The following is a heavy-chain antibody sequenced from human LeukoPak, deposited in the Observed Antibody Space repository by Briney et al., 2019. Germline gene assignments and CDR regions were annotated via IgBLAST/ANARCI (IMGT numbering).Heavy chain of an antibody. CDR3: ARHRKNDPGSY. D-gene: IGHD1-14*01. J-gene: IGHJ4*02. CDR1: GGSISSSSYY. V-gene: IGHV4-39*01. CDR2: IYYSGST. Sequence: SETLSLTCTVSGGSISSSSYYWGWIRQPPGKGLEWIGSIYYSGSTYYNPSLKSRVTISVDASKNQFSLKLSSVTAADTAVYYCARHRKNDPGSYWGQGTLVTVSS.